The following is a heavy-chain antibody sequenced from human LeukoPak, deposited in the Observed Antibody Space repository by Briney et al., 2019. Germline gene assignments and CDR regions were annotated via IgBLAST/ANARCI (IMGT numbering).Heavy chain of an antibody. CDR3: AQRGYSGYGSPYY. Sequence: GGSLRLSCAASGFTFSNHAMSWVRQAPGKGLEWVSGISSSGGSAYYADSVKGRFTISRDNSKNTLYLQMNSLRAKDTAVYYCAQRGYSGYGSPYYWGQGTLVTVSS. V-gene: IGHV3-23*01. CDR2: ISSSGGSA. CDR1: GFTFSNHA. J-gene: IGHJ4*02. D-gene: IGHD5-12*01.